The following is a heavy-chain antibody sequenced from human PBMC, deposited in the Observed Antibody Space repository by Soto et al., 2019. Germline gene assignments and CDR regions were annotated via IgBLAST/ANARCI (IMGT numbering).Heavy chain of an antibody. V-gene: IGHV3-33*01. CDR2: IWNDGTKK. CDR1: GVTFTGYH. CDR3: ARGFRGFDP. J-gene: IGHJ5*02. D-gene: IGHD3-10*01. Sequence: PGGSLRLSCAASGVTFTGYHMHWVRQAPGKGLEWVAIIWNDGTKKYYADSVKGRFTISRDKSKNQFSLQLNSMTPEDTAVYYCARGFRGFDPWGQGTLVTVSS.